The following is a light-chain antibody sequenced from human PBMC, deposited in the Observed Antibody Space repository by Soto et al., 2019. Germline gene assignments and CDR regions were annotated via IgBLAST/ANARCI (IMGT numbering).Light chain of an antibody. CDR3: QQYSSYPGP. J-gene: IGKJ1*01. CDR2: AAS. Sequence: DIQMTQSPSSLSASVGDRVTITCRAGQGISSFLLWFQQKPRTAPTSLIYAASSLQSGAPSRFSCSGAGTDVALSVSRRQPEDFATYYCQQYSSYPGPLGQGPKVEIK. CDR1: QGISSF. V-gene: IGKV1-16*01.